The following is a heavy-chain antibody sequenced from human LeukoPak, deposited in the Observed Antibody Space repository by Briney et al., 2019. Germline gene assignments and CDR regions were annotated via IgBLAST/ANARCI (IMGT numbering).Heavy chain of an antibody. Sequence: GRSLRLACSASGFAFNKFGMHWVRQAPGKGLEWVTGISYDGSNKHYSDSVKGRLTISRDNSKNTLDLQMNSLTAEDTAVYYCARWNSNWFDPWGQGTLVTVSS. CDR3: ARWNSNWFDP. CDR1: GFAFNKFG. V-gene: IGHV3-30*03. CDR2: ISYDGSNK. D-gene: IGHD1-7*01. J-gene: IGHJ5*02.